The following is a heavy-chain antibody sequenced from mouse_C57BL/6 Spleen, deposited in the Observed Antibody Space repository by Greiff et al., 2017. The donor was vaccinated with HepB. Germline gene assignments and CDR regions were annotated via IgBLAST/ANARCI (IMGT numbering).Heavy chain of an antibody. J-gene: IGHJ1*03. V-gene: IGHV1-78*01. D-gene: IGHD1-1*01. CDR3: ARSGNYGSSYVLFDV. CDR1: GYTFTDHT. Sequence: VQLQQSDAELVKPGASVKISCKVSGYTFTDHTIHWMKQRPEQGLEWIGYIYPRDGSTKYNEKFKGKATLTADKYSSTAYMQLNSLTSEGSAVYFCARSGNYGSSYVLFDVWGTGTTVTVSS. CDR2: IYPRDGST.